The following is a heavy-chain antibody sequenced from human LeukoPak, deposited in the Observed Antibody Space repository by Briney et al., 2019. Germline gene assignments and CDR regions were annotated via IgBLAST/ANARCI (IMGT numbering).Heavy chain of an antibody. CDR3: ARGGRGSAAVVAPRSFDI. D-gene: IGHD3-22*01. V-gene: IGHV3-53*01. CDR2: TYIGGNS. CDR1: GFTVSSIH. Sequence: GGSLRLSCAASGFTVSSIHMVWVRQAPGKGLEWVSVTYIGGNSYYADSVKGRFIISRDISKSTLYLQMNSLRAEDSALYYCARGGRGSAAVVAPRSFDIWGQGTMVTVSS. J-gene: IGHJ3*02.